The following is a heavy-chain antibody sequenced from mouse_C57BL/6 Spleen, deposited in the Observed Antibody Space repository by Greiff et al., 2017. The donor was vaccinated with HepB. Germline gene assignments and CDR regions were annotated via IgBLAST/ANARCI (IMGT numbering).Heavy chain of an antibody. Sequence: EVKVVESGGGLVKPGGSLKLSCAASGFTFSDYGMHWVRQAPEKGLEWVAYISSGSSTIYYADTVKGRFTISRDNAKNTLFLQMTSLRSEDTAMYYCARGLRPDFDYWGQGTTLTVSS. CDR2: ISSGSSTI. CDR3: ARGLRPDFDY. J-gene: IGHJ2*01. D-gene: IGHD3-2*02. V-gene: IGHV5-17*01. CDR1: GFTFSDYG.